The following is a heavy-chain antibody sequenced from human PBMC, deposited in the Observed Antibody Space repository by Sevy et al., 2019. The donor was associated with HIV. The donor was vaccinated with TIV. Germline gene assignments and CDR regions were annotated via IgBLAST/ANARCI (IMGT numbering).Heavy chain of an antibody. CDR2: ISSGSGYI. J-gene: IGHJ6*02. D-gene: IGHD3-3*01. CDR1: GFSFSDYN. CDR3: ARDKTILEGRYGMDV. V-gene: IGHV3-21*01. Sequence: GGSLRLSCAASGFSFSDYNMNWVRQAPGKGLEWVSFISSGSGYIYYAHSMKGRFTISRANAKNSLYLQLNSLRAEDTAVYYCARDKTILEGRYGMDVWGQGTTVTVSS.